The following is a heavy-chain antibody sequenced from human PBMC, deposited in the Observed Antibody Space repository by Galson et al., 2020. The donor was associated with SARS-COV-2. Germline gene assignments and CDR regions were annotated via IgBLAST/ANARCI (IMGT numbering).Heavy chain of an antibody. Sequence: GESLKISCAASGFTFSTYGMHWVRQAPGKGLEWVAIIWFDGSYKYYADPVKGRFTISSDNSKNTMYLQMNSLRAEDTAMYYCAKDSTYYDTSGYYSHFDYWGQGTLVTVSS. CDR1: GFTFSTYG. V-gene: IGHV3-33*06. D-gene: IGHD3-22*01. CDR2: IWFDGSYK. J-gene: IGHJ4*02. CDR3: AKDSTYYDTSGYYSHFDY.